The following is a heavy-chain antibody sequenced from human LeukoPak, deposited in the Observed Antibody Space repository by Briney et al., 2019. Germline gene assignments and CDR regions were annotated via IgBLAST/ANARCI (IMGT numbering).Heavy chain of an antibody. D-gene: IGHD3-16*02. Sequence: SETLSLTCTVSGASISSYYWSWLRQPAGKGLEWIGRLYPSGSSNYNPSLKSRVTISGDTSKNQFSMKLNSVTAADTAVYYCARDYINYDYVWGSYRRDSLDDAFDFWGQGSMVTVSS. CDR3: ARDYINYDYVWGSYRRDSLDDAFDF. V-gene: IGHV4-4*07. J-gene: IGHJ3*01. CDR2: LYPSGSS. CDR1: GASISSYY.